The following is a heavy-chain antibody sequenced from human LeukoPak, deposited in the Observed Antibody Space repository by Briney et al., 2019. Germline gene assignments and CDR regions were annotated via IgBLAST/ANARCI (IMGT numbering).Heavy chain of an antibody. J-gene: IGHJ4*02. Sequence: NAGGSLRLSCAASGFTFSSYSMNWVRQPPGKGLEGVSSISSSSSYIYYADSVKGRFTISRDNAKNSLYLQMNSLRAEDTAVYYCARDEGVVAYNYWGQGTLVTVSS. D-gene: IGHD2-15*01. CDR3: ARDEGVVAYNY. CDR2: ISSSSSYI. V-gene: IGHV3-21*01. CDR1: GFTFSSYS.